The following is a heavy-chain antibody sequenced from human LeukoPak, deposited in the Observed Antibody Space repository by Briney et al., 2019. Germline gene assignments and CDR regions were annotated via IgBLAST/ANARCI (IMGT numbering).Heavy chain of an antibody. CDR2: INHNGST. CDR1: GGSFSGYY. D-gene: IGHD6-19*01. Sequence: SETLSLTCAVYGGSFSGYYWSWIRQPPGKGLEWIGEINHNGSTNYNPSLKSRVTISVDTSKNQFSLKLSSVTAADTAVYYCAIGARVGGVAGWVTPNWFDPCGQGTLVTVSS. V-gene: IGHV4-34*01. J-gene: IGHJ5*02. CDR3: AIGARVGGVAGWVTPNWFDP.